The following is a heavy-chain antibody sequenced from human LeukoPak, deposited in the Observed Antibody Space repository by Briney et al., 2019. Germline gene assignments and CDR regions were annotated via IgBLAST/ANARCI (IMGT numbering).Heavy chain of an antibody. CDR1: GYTFSSYG. V-gene: IGHV1-69*13. CDR3: ARYCSSTSCYGDWFDP. CDR2: IIPIFGTA. Sequence: SVKVSCKASGYTFSSYGISWVRQAPGQGLEWMGGIIPIFGTANYAQKFQGRVTITADESTSTAYMELSSLRSEDTAVYYCARYCSSTSCYGDWFDPWGQGTLVTVSS. D-gene: IGHD2-2*01. J-gene: IGHJ5*02.